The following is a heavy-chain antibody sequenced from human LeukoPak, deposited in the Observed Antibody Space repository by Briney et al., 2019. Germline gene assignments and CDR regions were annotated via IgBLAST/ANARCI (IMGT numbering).Heavy chain of an antibody. CDR1: GGSISGYY. Sequence: SETLSLTCTVSGGSISGYYWSWLRQPPGKGLEWVGYIYYSGSTDYNPSLKSRVTMSVDTSKNQFSLKVSSVTAADTAVYYCATRPPGESYVPYLDYWGQGVLVTVSS. CDR3: ATRPPGESYVPYLDY. D-gene: IGHD3-16*01. CDR2: IYYSGST. V-gene: IGHV4-59*01. J-gene: IGHJ4*02.